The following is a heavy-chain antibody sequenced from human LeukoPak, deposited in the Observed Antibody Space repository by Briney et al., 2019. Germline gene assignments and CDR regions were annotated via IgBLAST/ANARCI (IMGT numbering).Heavy chain of an antibody. CDR2: INPNSGGT. Sequence: ASVKVSCKASGYTFTGYYIHWVRQAPGQGLDWMGWINPNSGGTNYAQKFQGSVTMTRDTSINTAYMELSRLRSDDTAVYYCARDMSWFDPWGQGTLVTVSS. J-gene: IGHJ5*02. CDR1: GYTFTGYY. D-gene: IGHD3-16*01. CDR3: ARDMSWFDP. V-gene: IGHV1-2*02.